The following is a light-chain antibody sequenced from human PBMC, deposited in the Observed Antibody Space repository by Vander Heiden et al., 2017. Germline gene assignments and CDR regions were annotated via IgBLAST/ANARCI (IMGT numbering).Light chain of an antibody. CDR1: QGISNY. Sequence: IHLTQSPSSLSATVGDSVTITCRASQGISNYLAWYQQKPGKAPNLLIYGASTLQTGVPSRFSGSGYGTDFTLTISSLQPEDFATYYCQQLDSYPRAFGGGTKVEIK. CDR2: GAS. J-gene: IGKJ4*01. CDR3: QQLDSYPRA. V-gene: IGKV1-9*01.